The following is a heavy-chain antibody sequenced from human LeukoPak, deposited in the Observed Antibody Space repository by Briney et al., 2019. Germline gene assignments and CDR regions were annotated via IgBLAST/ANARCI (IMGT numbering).Heavy chain of an antibody. Sequence: GGSLRLSCAASGFTFNNYGMHWVRQAPGKGLEWVAVISYDGDSKYYADSVKGRFTTSRDNSKNTLYLQMNSLRAEDTAVYYCAKDLTRYCTNGICRKIYYYYNMDVWGQGTTVTVSS. D-gene: IGHD2-8*01. CDR2: ISYDGDSK. CDR3: AKDLTRYCTNGICRKIYYYYNMDV. CDR1: GFTFNNYG. V-gene: IGHV3-30*18. J-gene: IGHJ6*02.